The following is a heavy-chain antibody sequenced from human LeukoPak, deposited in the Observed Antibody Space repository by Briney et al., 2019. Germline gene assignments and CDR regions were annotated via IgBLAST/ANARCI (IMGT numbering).Heavy chain of an antibody. CDR3: AKDRYCSSTTCSRYFDY. Sequence: GGSLRLSCAASGFTFSSYAMSWVRQAPGKGLEWISAISLIGGSTHYADSVKGRFTISRDNSMNTLYLQMNSLSAEDTAVYYCAKDRYCSSTTCSRYFDYWGQGTLVTVSS. D-gene: IGHD2-2*01. V-gene: IGHV3-23*01. CDR2: ISLIGGST. CDR1: GFTFSSYA. J-gene: IGHJ4*02.